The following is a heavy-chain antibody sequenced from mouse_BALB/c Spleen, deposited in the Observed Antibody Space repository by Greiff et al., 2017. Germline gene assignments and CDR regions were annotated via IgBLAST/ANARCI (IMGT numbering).Heavy chain of an antibody. J-gene: IGHJ4*01. V-gene: IGHV1-18*01. CDR1: GYTFTDYN. CDR2: INPNNGGT. D-gene: IGHD2-4*01. Sequence: VQLKESGPELVKPGASVKIPCKASGYTFTDYNMDWVKQSHGKSLEWIGDINPNNGGTIYNQKFKGKATLTVDKSSSTAYMELRSLTSEDTAVYYCAREKTMITSYAMDYWGQGTSVTVSS. CDR3: AREKTMITSYAMDY.